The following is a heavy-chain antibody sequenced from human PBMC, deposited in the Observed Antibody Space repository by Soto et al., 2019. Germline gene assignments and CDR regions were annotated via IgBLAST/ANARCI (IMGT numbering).Heavy chain of an antibody. CDR2: MWYDGSDK. Sequence: GGSLRLSCAASGFTFSSYGMHWVRQAPGKGLEWVAVMWYDGSDKYYADSVKGRFTISRDNSKNTLYLQMNSLRAEDTAVYYCARSLFSGYSSGPIDYWGQGTLVTVSS. D-gene: IGHD6-19*01. CDR1: GFTFSSYG. CDR3: ARSLFSGYSSGPIDY. J-gene: IGHJ4*02. V-gene: IGHV3-33*01.